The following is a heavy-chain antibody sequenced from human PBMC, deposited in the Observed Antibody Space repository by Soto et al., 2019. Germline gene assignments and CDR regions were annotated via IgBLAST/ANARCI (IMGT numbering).Heavy chain of an antibody. V-gene: IGHV3-7*03. CDR2: IKHDGSQK. CDR3: ARLLLYSVSGRGWFDP. D-gene: IGHD2-2*02. CDR1: GFTFSKFW. Sequence: DVRLVESGGGLVQPGGSLRLSCTASGFTFSKFWMSWVRQAPGKGLEWVANIKHDGSQKYYVDSVKGRFTISRDNAKNSLYLQMNSLRVDDTAVYYCARLLLYSVSGRGWFDPWGQGTLVTVSS. J-gene: IGHJ5*02.